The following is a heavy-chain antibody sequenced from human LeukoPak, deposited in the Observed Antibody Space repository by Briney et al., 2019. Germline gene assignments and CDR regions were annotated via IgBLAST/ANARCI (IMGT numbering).Heavy chain of an antibody. CDR2: IYYSGST. CDR3: ARDSSSWYSGSYYFDH. CDR1: GGSISSHY. V-gene: IGHV4-59*11. J-gene: IGHJ4*02. D-gene: IGHD6-13*01. Sequence: SETLSLTCTVSGGSISSHYWSWIRQPPGKGLEWIGYIYYSGSTNYNPSLKSRVTISVDTSKNQFSLKLSSVTAADTAVYYCARDSSSWYSGSYYFDHWGQGTLVTVSS.